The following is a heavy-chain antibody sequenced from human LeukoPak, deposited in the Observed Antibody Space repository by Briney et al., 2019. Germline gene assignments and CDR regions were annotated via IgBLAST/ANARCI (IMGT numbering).Heavy chain of an antibody. V-gene: IGHV4-4*02. J-gene: IGHJ5*02. CDR3: AGYYSGYDSGSDWFDP. CDR1: GGSISSSNW. CDR2: IYHSGST. Sequence: PSGTLSLTCAVSGGSISSSNWWSWVRQPPGKGLEWIGEIYHSGSTNYNPSLKSRVTISVDESKNQFSLKLSSVTAADTAVYYCAGYYSGYDSGSDWFDPWGQGTLVTVSS. D-gene: IGHD5-12*01.